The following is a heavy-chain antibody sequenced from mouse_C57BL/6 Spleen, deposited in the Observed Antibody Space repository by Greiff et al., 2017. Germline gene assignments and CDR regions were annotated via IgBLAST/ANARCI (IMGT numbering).Heavy chain of an antibody. V-gene: IGHV1-55*01. J-gene: IGHJ2*01. CDR3: ARWGITTVVATRDY. Sequence: QVHVKQPGAELVKPGASVKMSCKASGYTFTSYWITWVKQRPGQGLEWIGDIYPGSGSTNYNEKFKSKATLTVDTSSSTAYMQLSSLTSEDSAVYYCARWGITTVVATRDYWGQGTTLTVSS. D-gene: IGHD1-1*01. CDR1: GYTFTSYW. CDR2: IYPGSGST.